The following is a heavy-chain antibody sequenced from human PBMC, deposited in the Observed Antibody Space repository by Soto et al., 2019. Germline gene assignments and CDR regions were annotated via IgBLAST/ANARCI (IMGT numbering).Heavy chain of an antibody. CDR2: INAGNGNT. J-gene: IGHJ6*03. CDR3: AREIRPAPLYYYYMDV. CDR1: GYTFTSYA. V-gene: IGHV1-3*01. Sequence: ASLKVSCKASGYTFTSYAMHWVRQAPGQRLEWMGRINAGNGNTKYSQKFQGRVTITGDTSTSTAYMELSSLRSEDTAAYYCAREIRPAPLYYYYMDVWGKGTTVTVSS. D-gene: IGHD2-2*01.